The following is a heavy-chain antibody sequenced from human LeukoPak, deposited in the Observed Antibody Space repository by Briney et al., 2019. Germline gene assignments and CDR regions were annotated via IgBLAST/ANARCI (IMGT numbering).Heavy chain of an antibody. V-gene: IGHV3-23*01. Sequence: GGSLRLSCAASGFTFSSYAVTWVRQAPGKGLEWVSSITYNGAATYYLDSVKARFTISRDNSRSTLYLQMDSLTAEDTALYYCAKDGLYFDGSTHIYYFDSWGQGTLVAVSS. J-gene: IGHJ4*02. CDR2: ITYNGAAT. D-gene: IGHD3-9*01. CDR3: AKDGLYFDGSTHIYYFDS. CDR1: GFTFSSYA.